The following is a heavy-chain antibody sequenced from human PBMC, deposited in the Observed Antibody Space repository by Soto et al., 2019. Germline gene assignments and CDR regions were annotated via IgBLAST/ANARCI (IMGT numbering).Heavy chain of an antibody. D-gene: IGHD2-21*01. CDR1: GGTFSSYA. Sequence: GASVKVSCKASGGTFSSYAISWVRQAPGQGLEWMGGIIPIFGTANYAQKFQGRVTITADESTSPAQMELSCLRSEGSAVYYCARDPCGGGCYSGWDYYGMDVWGQGTTVTVSS. CDR3: ARDPCGGGCYSGWDYYGMDV. J-gene: IGHJ6*02. V-gene: IGHV1-69*13. CDR2: IIPIFGTA.